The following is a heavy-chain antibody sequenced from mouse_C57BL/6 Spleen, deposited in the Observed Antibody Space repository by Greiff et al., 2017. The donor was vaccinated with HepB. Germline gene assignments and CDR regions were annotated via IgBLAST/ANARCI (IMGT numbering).Heavy chain of an antibody. CDR1: GYTFTSYW. Sequence: VQLQQPGAELVKPGASVKLSCKASGYTFTSYWMQWVKQRPGQGLEWIGEIDPSDSYTNYNQKFKGKATLTVATSSSTAYMQLSSLTSEDSAVYYCAREAQAIAMDYGGQGTSVTVSS. J-gene: IGHJ4*01. CDR3: AREAQAIAMDY. CDR2: IDPSDSYT. D-gene: IGHD3-2*02. V-gene: IGHV1-50*01.